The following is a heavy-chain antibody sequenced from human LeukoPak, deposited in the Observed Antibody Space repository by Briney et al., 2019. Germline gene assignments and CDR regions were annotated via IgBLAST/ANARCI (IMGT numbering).Heavy chain of an antibody. D-gene: IGHD5-18*01. J-gene: IGHJ4*02. CDR1: GGTFSSYA. CDR2: IIPIFGTA. CDR3: ARAPDGYGHFDY. Sequence: GASVKVSCKASGGTFSSYAISWVRQAPGQGLEWMGGIIPIFGTANYAQKFQGRVTITADESTSTAYMELSSLRSEDTAVYYCARAPDGYGHFDYWGQGTPVTVSS. V-gene: IGHV1-69*01.